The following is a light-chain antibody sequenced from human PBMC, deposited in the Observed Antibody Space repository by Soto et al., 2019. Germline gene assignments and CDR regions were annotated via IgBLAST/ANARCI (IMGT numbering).Light chain of an antibody. CDR3: LQDHGDSWT. CDR1: QSISGN. V-gene: IGKV3-15*01. J-gene: IGKJ1*01. Sequence: EVVMTQSPATLSVSPGERATLSCRASQSISGNLAWYQQKPGQAPRLLIYYAIARATGIPTRFSGSGSGTEFTLTISSLQSEDFASYYCLQDHGDSWTFGQGTKVDIK. CDR2: YAI.